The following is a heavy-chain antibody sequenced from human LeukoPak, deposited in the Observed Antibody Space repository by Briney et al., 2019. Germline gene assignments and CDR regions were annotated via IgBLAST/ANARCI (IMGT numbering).Heavy chain of an antibody. Sequence: PSETLSLTCAVYGGSFSGYYWSWIRQPPGKGLEWIGEINHSGSTNYNPSLKSRVTISVDTSKNQFSLKLSSVTAADTAVYYCARLSSYYYDSSLDPWGQGTLLTVSS. CDR2: INHSGST. D-gene: IGHD3-22*01. V-gene: IGHV4-34*01. CDR1: GGSFSGYY. J-gene: IGHJ5*02. CDR3: ARLSSYYYDSSLDP.